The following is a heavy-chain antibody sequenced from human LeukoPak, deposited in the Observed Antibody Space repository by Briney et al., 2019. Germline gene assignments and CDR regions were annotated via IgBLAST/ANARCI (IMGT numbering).Heavy chain of an antibody. CDR2: SNDSGST. J-gene: IGHJ5*02. Sequence: SETLSLTCVVNGGSFSGSYWSWIRQPPGKGLEWIGESNDSGSTKYNSSLKSRVTISVDTSKKQFSLTLSSATAADTAVYYCARVRVWFGHNWIDPWGRGTLVTVSS. V-gene: IGHV4-34*01. CDR1: GGSFSGSY. D-gene: IGHD3-10*01. CDR3: ARVRVWFGHNWIDP.